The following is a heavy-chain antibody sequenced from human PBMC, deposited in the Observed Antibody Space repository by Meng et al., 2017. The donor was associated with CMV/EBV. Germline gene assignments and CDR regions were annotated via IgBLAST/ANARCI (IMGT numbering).Heavy chain of an antibody. D-gene: IGHD2-8*01. CDR3: ARGGLGVSNGFYYPGLDV. CDR2: IGTAGDT. Sequence: GESLKISCAASGFTFSRYDMHWVRQTTGKGLEWVSAIGTAGDTYYPDSVKGRFTISRENARNSLYLQMNTLRVGDTATYYCARGGLGVSNGFYYPGLDVWGQGTTVTVSS. J-gene: IGHJ6*02. CDR1: GFTFSRYD. V-gene: IGHV3-13*01.